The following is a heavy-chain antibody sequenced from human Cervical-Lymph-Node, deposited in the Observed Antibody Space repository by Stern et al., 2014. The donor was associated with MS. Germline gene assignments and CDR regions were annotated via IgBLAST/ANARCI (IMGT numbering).Heavy chain of an antibody. CDR3: AKTKPFGGYFFDS. CDR2: ISGSGNYT. CDR1: GFSFSSYA. J-gene: IGHJ4*02. D-gene: IGHD2-15*01. Sequence: EVQLVESGGGLVQPGGSLRLSCVASGFSFSSYAMSWVRQAPGEGLAWVSTISGSGNYTYYADSVKGRFTISRGNSKNTLYLQLNSPRAEDTAVYYCAKTKPFGGYFFDSWGQGTLVTVSS. V-gene: IGHV3-23*04.